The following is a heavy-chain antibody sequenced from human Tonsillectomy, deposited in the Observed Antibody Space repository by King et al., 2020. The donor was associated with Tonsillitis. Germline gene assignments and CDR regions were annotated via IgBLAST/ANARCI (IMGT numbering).Heavy chain of an antibody. V-gene: IGHV1-2*02. J-gene: IGHJ5*02. CDR2: INPNSGGT. CDR1: GYTFTGYY. CDR3: ARESSRPDYGDYEGGFDP. D-gene: IGHD4-17*01. Sequence: HVQLVQSGAEVKKPGASVKVSCKASGYTFTGYYMHWVRQAPGQGLEWMGWINPNSGGTNYAQKFLGRVTMTRDTSISTAYMELSRLRSDDTAGYYCARESSRPDYGDYEGGFDPWGQGSLVTVSS.